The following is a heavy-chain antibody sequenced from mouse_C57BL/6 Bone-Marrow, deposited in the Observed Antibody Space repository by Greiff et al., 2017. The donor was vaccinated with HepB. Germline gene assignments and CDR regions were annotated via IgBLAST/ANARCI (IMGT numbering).Heavy chain of an antibody. CDR3: ARHGDGYDYYAMDY. J-gene: IGHJ4*01. D-gene: IGHD2-2*01. V-gene: IGHV2-6-1*01. CDR2: IWSDGST. CDR1: GFSLTSYG. Sequence: VQLVESGPGLVAPSQSLSITCTVSGFSLTSYGVHWVRQPPGKGLEWLVVIWSDGSTTYNSALKSRLSISKDNSKSQVFLKMNSLQTDDTAMYYCARHGDGYDYYAMDYWGQGTSVTVSS.